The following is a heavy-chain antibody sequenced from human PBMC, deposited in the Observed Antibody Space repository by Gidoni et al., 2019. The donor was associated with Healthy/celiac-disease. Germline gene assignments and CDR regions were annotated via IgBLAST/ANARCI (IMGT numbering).Heavy chain of an antibody. D-gene: IGHD5-12*01. V-gene: IGHV5-51*01. J-gene: IGHJ3*02. Sequence: EVQLVQSGAEVKKPGESLKISCKGSGYSLTSYWIGWVRQMPGKGLEWMGIIYPGYSATRYRPSFQGQVPISADKSISTAYLQWSSLKASDTAMYYCARLSRWLQFHDAFDIWGQGTMVTVSS. CDR2: IYPGYSAT. CDR3: ARLSRWLQFHDAFDI. CDR1: GYSLTSYW.